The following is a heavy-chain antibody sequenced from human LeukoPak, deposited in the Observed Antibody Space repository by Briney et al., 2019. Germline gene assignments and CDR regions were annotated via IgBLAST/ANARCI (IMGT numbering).Heavy chain of an antibody. Sequence: SETLSLTCTVSGDSISSGNYYWGWIRQPPGKGLEWIGSIYYSGSTYYNPSLKSRVTISVDTSKNQFSLKLSSVTAADTAVYYCARRVSYRNCFDPWGQGTLFTVSS. D-gene: IGHD1-26*01. V-gene: IGHV4-39*01. J-gene: IGHJ5*02. CDR2: IYYSGST. CDR3: ARRVSYRNCFDP. CDR1: GDSISSGNYY.